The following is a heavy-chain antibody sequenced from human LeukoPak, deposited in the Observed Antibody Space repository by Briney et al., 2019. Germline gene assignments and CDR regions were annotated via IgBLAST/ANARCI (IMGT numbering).Heavy chain of an antibody. CDR3: ARDGGGSLYGMDV. V-gene: IGHV4-31*03. CDR1: GGSISSGVYC. CDR2: ICSSGSA. J-gene: IGHJ6*02. D-gene: IGHD2-15*01. Sequence: SQTLSLTCTVSGGSISSGVYCWSWIRQRPGEGLQWIGYICSSGSAYYNPSLKSRITMSIDTSNNQFSLKLNSVTAADTAVYYCARDGGGSLYGMDVWDQGTTVTVSS.